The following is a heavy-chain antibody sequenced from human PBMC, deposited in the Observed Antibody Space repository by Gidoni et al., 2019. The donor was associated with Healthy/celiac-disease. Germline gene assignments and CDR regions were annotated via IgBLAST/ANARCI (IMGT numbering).Heavy chain of an antibody. CDR1: GFTFSSYS. Sequence: EVQLVESGGGLVKPGGSLRLSCAASGFTFSSYSMNWVRQAPGKGLEWVSSISSSSSYIYYADSVKGRFTISRDNAKNSLYLQMNSLRAEDTAVYYCARDPGDSGYVVDYWGQGTLVTVSS. J-gene: IGHJ4*02. V-gene: IGHV3-21*01. CDR2: ISSSSSYI. CDR3: ARDPGDSGYVVDY. D-gene: IGHD5-12*01.